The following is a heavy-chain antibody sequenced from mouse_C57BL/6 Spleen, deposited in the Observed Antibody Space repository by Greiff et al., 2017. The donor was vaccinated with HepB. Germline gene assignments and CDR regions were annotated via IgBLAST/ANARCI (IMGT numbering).Heavy chain of an antibody. Sequence: VKLQQSGAELARPGASVKLSCKASGYTFTSYGISWVKQRTGQGLEWIGEIYPRSGNTYYNEKFKGKATLTADKSSSTAYMELRNLTSEDSAVYFCARRGSNYIMDYWGQGTSVTVSS. CDR1: GYTFTSYG. D-gene: IGHD2-5*01. V-gene: IGHV1-81*01. CDR2: IYPRSGNT. J-gene: IGHJ4*01. CDR3: ARRGSNYIMDY.